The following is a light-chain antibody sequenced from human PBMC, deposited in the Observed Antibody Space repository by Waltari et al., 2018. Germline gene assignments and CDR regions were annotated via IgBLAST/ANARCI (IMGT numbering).Light chain of an antibody. CDR3: STWDYSLRAWV. J-gene: IGLJ3*02. Sequence: QSALTQEASVSGTVGQKVTLSCIGNNNNVGSYAVSWYQQISHGAPKTVMFGDFLPSGIPDRFAGSKSGTTATLTISGLQPEDEADYYGSTWDYSLRAWVFGGGTILTVL. CDR1: NNNVGSYA. CDR2: GD. V-gene: IGLV1-36*01.